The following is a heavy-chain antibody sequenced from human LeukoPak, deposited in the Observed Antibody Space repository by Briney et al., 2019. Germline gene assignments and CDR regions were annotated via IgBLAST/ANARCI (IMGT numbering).Heavy chain of an antibody. CDR3: ARVRIYGSGSDHFDY. J-gene: IGHJ4*02. D-gene: IGHD3-10*01. V-gene: IGHV4-38-2*02. CDR2: MYHSGST. CDR1: GYSIRSGYY. Sequence: SQTLSLTCTVSGYSIRSGYYWGWIRQPPGKGLEWIGSMYHSGSTYYNPSLRSRVIISVDTSKNQFSLKLSSVTAADTAVYYCARVRIYGSGSDHFDYWGQGTLVTVSS.